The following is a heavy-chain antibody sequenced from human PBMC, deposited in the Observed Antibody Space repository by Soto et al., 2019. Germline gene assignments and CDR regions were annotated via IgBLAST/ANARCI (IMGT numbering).Heavy chain of an antibody. J-gene: IGHJ3*02. CDR1: GFTFSSYA. CDR2: ISGSGGST. CDR3: AKDLYYYILTGHPDHDAFDI. V-gene: IGHV3-23*01. D-gene: IGHD3-9*01. Sequence: GGSLRLACAASGFTFSSYAMSWVRQAPGKGLEWVSAISGSGGSTYYADSVKGRFTISRDNSKNTLYLQMNSLRAEDTAVYYCAKDLYYYILTGHPDHDAFDIWAQGTMVTVSS.